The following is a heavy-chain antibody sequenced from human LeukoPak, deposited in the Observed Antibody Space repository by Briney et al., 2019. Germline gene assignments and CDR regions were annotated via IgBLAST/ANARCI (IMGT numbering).Heavy chain of an antibody. CDR1: GFTFSSYG. Sequence: GGPLRLSCAASGFTFSSYGMHWVRQAPGKGLEWVAVISYDGSNKYYADSVKGRFTISRDNSKNTLYLQMNSLRAEDTAVYYCARASSFPWAPISAFDIWGQGTMVTVSS. CDR3: ARASSFPWAPISAFDI. V-gene: IGHV3-30*03. CDR2: ISYDGSNK. J-gene: IGHJ3*02. D-gene: IGHD5-12*01.